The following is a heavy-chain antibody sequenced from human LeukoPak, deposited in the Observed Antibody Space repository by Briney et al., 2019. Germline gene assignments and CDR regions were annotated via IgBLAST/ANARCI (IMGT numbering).Heavy chain of an antibody. CDR1: GXXFSSYA. CDR2: XSGSGGST. CDR3: AKIEEDSYGSFYYYYGMDV. D-gene: IGHD5-18*01. V-gene: IGHV3-23*01. Sequence: GSLRLSCAASGXXFSSYAMSXVRQAPGKXLEWVXAXSGSGGSTYYADSVKGRFTISRDNSKNTLYLQMNSLRAEDTAVYYCAKIEEDSYGSFYYYYGMDVWGQGTTVTVSS. J-gene: IGHJ6*02.